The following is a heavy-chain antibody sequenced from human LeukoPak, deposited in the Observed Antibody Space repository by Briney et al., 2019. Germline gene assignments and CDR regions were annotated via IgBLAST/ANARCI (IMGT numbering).Heavy chain of an antibody. V-gene: IGHV4-59*01. CDR1: GGSISSYY. CDR2: IYYSGST. J-gene: IGHJ4*02. CDR3: ARDRTKKSPYFDY. Sequence: SETLSLTCTVSGGSISSYYWSWIRQPPGKGLEWIGSIYYSGSTYYNPSLKSRVTISVDTSKNQFSLKLSSVTAADTAVYYCARDRTKKSPYFDYWGQGTLVTVSS.